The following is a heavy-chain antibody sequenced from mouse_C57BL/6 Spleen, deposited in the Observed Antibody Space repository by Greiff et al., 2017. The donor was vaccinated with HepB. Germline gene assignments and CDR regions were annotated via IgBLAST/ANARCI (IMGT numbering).Heavy chain of an antibody. CDR1: GFNINDYY. CDR3: AGKYYGSSVHFDV. V-gene: IGHV14-2*01. J-gene: IGHJ1*03. CDR2: IDPEDGDT. Sequence: EVKLVESGAELVKPGASVKLSCTASGFNINDYYMHWVKQRTEQGLEWIGRIDPEDGDTTYAQKFQGKATITADTSSNTAYLQLSSLTSEDAADYYYAGKYYGSSVHFDVWGTGTTVTVSS. D-gene: IGHD1-1*01.